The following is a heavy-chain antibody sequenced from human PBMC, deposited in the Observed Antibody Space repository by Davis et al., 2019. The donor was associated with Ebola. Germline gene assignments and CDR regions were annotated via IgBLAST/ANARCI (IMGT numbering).Heavy chain of an antibody. D-gene: IGHD5-24*01. CDR2: IYFSGST. V-gene: IGHV4-30-4*01. CDR1: GGSISSGDYY. Sequence: SETLSLTCTVSGGSISSGDYYWSWIRQPPGKGLEWIGYIYFSGSTYYNPSLKSRVTISVDTSKNQFSLKLSSVTAADTAVYYCARLLNGYFAFDIWGQGTMVTVSS. CDR3: ARLLNGYFAFDI. J-gene: IGHJ3*02.